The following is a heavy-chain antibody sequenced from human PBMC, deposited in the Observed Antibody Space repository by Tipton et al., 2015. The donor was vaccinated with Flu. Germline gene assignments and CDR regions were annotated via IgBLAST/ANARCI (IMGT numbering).Heavy chain of an antibody. CDR3: ARSVTYYYDSSGSTFDY. Sequence: GLVKPSETLSLTCTVSGGSISSYYWSWIRQPAGKGLEWIGRIYSSGSTSYNPSLKSRVTMSVDTAENQFSLRLSSVTAADTAVYYCARSVTYYYDSSGSTFDYWGQGTLVTVSS. V-gene: IGHV4-4*07. CDR2: IYSSGST. J-gene: IGHJ4*02. CDR1: GGSISSYY. D-gene: IGHD6-19*01.